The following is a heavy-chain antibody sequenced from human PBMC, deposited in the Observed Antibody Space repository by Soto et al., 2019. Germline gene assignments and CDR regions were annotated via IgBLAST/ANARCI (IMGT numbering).Heavy chain of an antibody. J-gene: IGHJ4*02. CDR2: IYYSGST. Sequence: SETLSLTCTVSGVSISSISSYWGWIRRPPGKGLEWIGSIYYSGSTYYNPSLKSRVTISVDTSKNQFSLKLSSVTAADTAVYYCARRWGYSFDYWGQGTLVTVSS. V-gene: IGHV4-39*01. D-gene: IGHD7-27*01. CDR3: ARRWGYSFDY. CDR1: GVSISSISSY.